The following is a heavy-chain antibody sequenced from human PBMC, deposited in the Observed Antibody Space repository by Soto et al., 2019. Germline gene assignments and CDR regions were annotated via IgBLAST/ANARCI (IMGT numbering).Heavy chain of an antibody. CDR3: ARQIYDSDTGPNFQYYFDS. J-gene: IGHJ4*02. Sequence: GESLKISCKGSGYSFAGYWITWVRPKPGKGLEWMGRIDPSDSQTYYSPSFRGHVTISVTKSITTVFLQWSSLRASDTAMYYCARQIYDSDTGPNFQYYFDSWGQGTPGTVS. CDR2: IDPSDSQT. CDR1: GYSFAGYW. V-gene: IGHV5-10-1*01. D-gene: IGHD3-22*01.